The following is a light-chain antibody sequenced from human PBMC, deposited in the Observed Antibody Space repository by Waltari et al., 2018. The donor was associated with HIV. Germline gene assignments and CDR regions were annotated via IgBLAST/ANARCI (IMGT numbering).Light chain of an antibody. V-gene: IGLV2-23*02. CDR2: EVS. J-gene: IGLJ2*01. CDR3: CSYAGSSTPV. CDR1: SSDVGSYNL. Sequence: QSALTQPASVSGSPGQSITISCTGTSSDVGSYNLVSWYQQPPGKAPKLMIYEVSKRPSGVANRFSGSKSGNTASLTISGLQAEDEADYYCCSYAGSSTPVFGGGTKLTVL.